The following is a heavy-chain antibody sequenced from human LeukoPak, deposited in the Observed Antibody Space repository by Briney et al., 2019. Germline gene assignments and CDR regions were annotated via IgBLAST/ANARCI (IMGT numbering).Heavy chain of an antibody. D-gene: IGHD3-10*01. V-gene: IGHV4-34*01. CDR3: ARGVPFYYGSGRRTPFDY. CDR2: INHSGST. Sequence: PSETLSLTCAVYGGSFSGYYWSWIRQPPGKGLEWIGEINHSGSTNYNPSLKSRVTISVDTSKNQFSLKLSSVTAADTAVYYCARGVPFYYGSGRRTPFDYWGQGILVTVSS. CDR1: GGSFSGYY. J-gene: IGHJ4*02.